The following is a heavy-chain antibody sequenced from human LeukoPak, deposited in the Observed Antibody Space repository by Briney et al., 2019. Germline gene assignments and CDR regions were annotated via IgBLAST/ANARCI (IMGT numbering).Heavy chain of an antibody. CDR1: GGSISSGGYY. J-gene: IGHJ4*02. V-gene: IGHV4-31*03. CDR3: ARALSLTSSFDY. D-gene: IGHD2-2*01. CDR2: IYYSGST. Sequence: PSETLSLTCTVSGGSISSGGYYWSWMRQHPGKGLEWIGYIYYSGSTYYNPSLKSRVTISVDTSKNQFSLKLSSVTAADTAVYYCARALSLTSSFDYWGQGTLVTVPS.